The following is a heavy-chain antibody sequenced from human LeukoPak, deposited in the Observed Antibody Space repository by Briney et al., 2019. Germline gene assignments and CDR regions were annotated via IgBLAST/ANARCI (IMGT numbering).Heavy chain of an antibody. V-gene: IGHV4-30-4*08. D-gene: IGHD6-13*01. CDR1: GGSISSGDYY. CDR3: ASRGTLAAAGGYYYYYYMDV. Sequence: SETLSLTCTVSGGSISSGDYYWSWMRQPPGKGLEWIGYIDYSGSTYYNPSLKSRVTISVDTSKNQLPLKRSSVTAAVTAVYYCASRGTLAAAGGYYYYYYMDVWGKGTTVTVSS. CDR2: IDYSGST. J-gene: IGHJ6*03.